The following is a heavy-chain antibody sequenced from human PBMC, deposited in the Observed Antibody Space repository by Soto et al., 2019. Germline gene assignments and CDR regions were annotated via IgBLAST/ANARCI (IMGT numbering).Heavy chain of an antibody. D-gene: IGHD6-13*01. Sequence: PVGSPRLSCASSVFTFDDYTMHWVRQSPGKGLEWVSLITWDGGIRYYADSVKGRFTISRDNRRNSLYLEMNSLRSEDTALYYCAKANYTSSWYGMEVWRQGTSVIV. J-gene: IGHJ6*01. CDR1: VFTFDDYT. CDR3: AKANYTSSWYGMEV. V-gene: IGHV3-43*01. CDR2: ITWDGGIR.